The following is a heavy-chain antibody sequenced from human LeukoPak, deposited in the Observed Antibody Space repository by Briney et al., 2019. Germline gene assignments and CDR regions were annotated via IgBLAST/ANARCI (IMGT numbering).Heavy chain of an antibody. J-gene: IGHJ6*02. CDR2: INHSGST. D-gene: IGHD6-19*01. CDR1: GGSFSGYY. CDR3: ARGRRPGYSSGWYKYGMDV. V-gene: IGHV4-34*01. Sequence: SETLSLTCAVYGGSFSGYYWSWIRQPPGKGLEWIGEINHSGSTNYNPSLKSRVTISVDTSKNQFSLKLSSVTAADTAVYYCARGRRPGYSSGWYKYGMDVWGQGTTVTVSS.